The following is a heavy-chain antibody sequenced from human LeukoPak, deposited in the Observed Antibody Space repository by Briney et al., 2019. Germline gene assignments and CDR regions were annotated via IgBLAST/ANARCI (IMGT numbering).Heavy chain of an antibody. J-gene: IGHJ6*03. CDR3: ARGLRDEERHYGYYYMDV. CDR1: GDSVSGYY. CDR2: FYTSANT. D-gene: IGHD3-22*01. V-gene: IGHV4-4*09. Sequence: SETLSLTCTVSGDSVSGYYGSWIRQPPGKGLEWIGYFYTSANTNYNPSLKSRVTMSVDTSKSQFSLKLSSVTAADTAVYYCARGLRDEERHYGYYYMDVWGKGTTVTVSS.